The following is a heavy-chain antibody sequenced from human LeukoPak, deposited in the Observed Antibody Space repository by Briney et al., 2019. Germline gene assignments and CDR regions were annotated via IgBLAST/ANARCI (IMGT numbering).Heavy chain of an antibody. Sequence: SETLSLTCTVSAGSIISSTYFWGWIRQPPGKGLEWIGSMSYGGSTYSNPSLKSRVTISVDTSHNHLSLKLSSVTAADTAVYYCARHLNGYYGSGTYWKDAFDIWGRGTMVTVSS. V-gene: IGHV4-39*01. CDR1: AGSIISSTYF. CDR2: MSYGGST. D-gene: IGHD3-10*01. CDR3: ARHLNGYYGSGTYWKDAFDI. J-gene: IGHJ3*02.